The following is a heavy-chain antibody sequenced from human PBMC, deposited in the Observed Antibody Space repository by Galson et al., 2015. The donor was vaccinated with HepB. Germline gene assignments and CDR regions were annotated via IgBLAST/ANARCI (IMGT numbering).Heavy chain of an antibody. CDR2: INHSGST. V-gene: IGHV4-34*01. Sequence: TLSLTCAVYGGSFSSSYWSWIRQPPGKGLEWIGEINHSGSTNYNPSLKSRVTISVDTSKNQFSLKLNSVTAADTAVYYCARVLRSSFTIFGVATRYYYMDVWGKGTTVTVSS. J-gene: IGHJ6*03. D-gene: IGHD3-3*01. CDR1: GGSFSSSY. CDR3: ARVLRSSFTIFGVATRYYYMDV.